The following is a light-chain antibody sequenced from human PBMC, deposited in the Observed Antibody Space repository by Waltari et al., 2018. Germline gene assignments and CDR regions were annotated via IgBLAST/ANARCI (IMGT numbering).Light chain of an antibody. V-gene: IGLV2-14*01. Sequence: QSALTQPASVSGSPGQSITISCTGTSSDVGGYNYVSWSQQHPGKVPKVMIYEVSNRPSGVSHRFSGSKSGNTASLTISGLQAEDEADYYCSSYRSGSILVFGGGTKVTVL. CDR2: EVS. CDR1: SSDVGGYNY. J-gene: IGLJ2*01. CDR3: SSYRSGSILV.